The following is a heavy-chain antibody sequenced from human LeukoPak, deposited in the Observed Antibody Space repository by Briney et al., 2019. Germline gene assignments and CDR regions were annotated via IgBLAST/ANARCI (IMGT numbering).Heavy chain of an antibody. D-gene: IGHD3-22*01. V-gene: IGHV3-7*01. CDR2: IKQDGSEK. J-gene: IGHJ4*02. Sequence: PGGSLRLSCAASGFTFSSYWMGWVRQAPGKGLEWVANIKQDGSEKYYVDSVKGRFTISRDNAKNSLYLQMNSLRAEDTAVYYCARDRLYYDSSGSFDYWGQGTLVTVSS. CDR1: GFTFSSYW. CDR3: ARDRLYYDSSGSFDY.